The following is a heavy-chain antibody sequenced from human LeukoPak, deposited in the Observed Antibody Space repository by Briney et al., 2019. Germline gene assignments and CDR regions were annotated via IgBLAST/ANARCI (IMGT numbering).Heavy chain of an antibody. CDR1: GYTFTSYY. CDR3: ARVSGDYSMPFDY. Sequence: ASVKVSCKASGYTFTSYYMHWVRQAPGQGLEWMGIINPSGGSTTYAQKFQGRVTMTRDMSPSTVYMELSSLRSEDTAVYYCARVSGDYSMPFDYWGQGTLVTVSS. CDR2: INPSGGST. J-gene: IGHJ4*02. V-gene: IGHV1-46*01. D-gene: IGHD2/OR15-2a*01.